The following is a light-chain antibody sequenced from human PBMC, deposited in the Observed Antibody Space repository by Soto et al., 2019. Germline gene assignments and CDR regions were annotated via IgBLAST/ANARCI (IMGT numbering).Light chain of an antibody. J-gene: IGKJ1*01. CDR2: DAS. CDR3: QQRRYWPVT. CDR1: QSVSSY. V-gene: IGKV3-11*01. Sequence: EIVLTQSPAILSMSPGERATLSCRASQSVSSYFTWYQQKPAQAPRRLIYDASNKDTGVPARFSGSGSETDFTLTISSLEPDDFAVYYCQQRRYWPVTFGQGTKVEIK.